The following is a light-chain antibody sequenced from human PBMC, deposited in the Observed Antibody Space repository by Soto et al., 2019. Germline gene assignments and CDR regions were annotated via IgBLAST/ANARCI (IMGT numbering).Light chain of an antibody. Sequence: ETVMTQSPAILSVSPGERATLSCRASQSITSDLAWFQHKPGQAPRLLVYGISTRATGIPARFSGSGSGTEFALTISSLQSEDFAVYYCQQYSQWPLTFGGGTRVEI. CDR2: GIS. V-gene: IGKV3-15*01. J-gene: IGKJ4*01. CDR1: QSITSD. CDR3: QQYSQWPLT.